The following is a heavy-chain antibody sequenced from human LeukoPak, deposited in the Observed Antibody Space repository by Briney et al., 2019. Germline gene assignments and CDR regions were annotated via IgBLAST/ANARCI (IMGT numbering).Heavy chain of an antibody. J-gene: IGHJ4*02. V-gene: IGHV3-33*01. D-gene: IGHD3-22*01. CDR1: GFTFSNHG. Sequence: PGRSLRLSCAASGFTFSNHGMHWVRQAPGKGLEWVALIWYDGSNKEYAESVKGRFTISRDNSKNTLYLQMNSLRDEDTAVYYCATPRSGYYYFFDYWGQGTLVTVSS. CDR3: ATPRSGYYYFFDY. CDR2: IWYDGSNK.